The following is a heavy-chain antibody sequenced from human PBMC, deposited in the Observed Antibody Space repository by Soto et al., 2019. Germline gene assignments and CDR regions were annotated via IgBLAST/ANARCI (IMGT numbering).Heavy chain of an antibody. Sequence: GGSLRLSCAASGFTFSSYSMNWVRQAPGKGLEWVSSISSSSSYIYYADSVKGRFTISRDNAKNSLYLQMNSLRAEDTAVYYCARDRGLGISYYYYGMDVSGQVPTVTFSS. CDR1: GFTFSSYS. D-gene: IGHD3-10*01. CDR2: ISSSSSYI. CDR3: ARDRGLGISYYYYGMDV. V-gene: IGHV3-21*01. J-gene: IGHJ6*02.